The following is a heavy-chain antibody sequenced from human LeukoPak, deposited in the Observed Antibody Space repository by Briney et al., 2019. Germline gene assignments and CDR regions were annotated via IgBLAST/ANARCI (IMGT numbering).Heavy chain of an antibody. CDR3: ARTVVVVPAAMGSYYFDY. D-gene: IGHD2-2*01. Sequence: GASVKVSRKASGYTFTSYGISWVRQAPGQGLEWMGWISAYNGNTNYAQKLQGRVTMTTDTSTSTAYMELRSLRSDDTAVYYCARTVVVVPAAMGSYYFDYWGQGTLVTVSS. CDR2: ISAYNGNT. V-gene: IGHV1-18*04. J-gene: IGHJ4*02. CDR1: GYTFTSYG.